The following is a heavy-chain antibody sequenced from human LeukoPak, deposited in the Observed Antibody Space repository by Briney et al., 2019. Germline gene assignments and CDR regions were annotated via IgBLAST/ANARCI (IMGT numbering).Heavy chain of an antibody. D-gene: IGHD4-17*01. Sequence: SVKVSCKDSGGTFSSYAISWVPQAPGPRLEWMGGIIPIFGTANYAQKLQGRVTITTDESTSTAYMELSSLRSEDTAVYYCARPKVYGAVEPYYFDYWGQGTLVTVSS. V-gene: IGHV1-69*05. CDR1: GGTFSSYA. CDR3: ARPKVYGAVEPYYFDY. CDR2: IIPIFGTA. J-gene: IGHJ4*02.